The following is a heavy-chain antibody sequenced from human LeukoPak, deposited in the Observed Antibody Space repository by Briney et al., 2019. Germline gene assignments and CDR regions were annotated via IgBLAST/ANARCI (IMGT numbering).Heavy chain of an antibody. D-gene: IGHD6-19*01. CDR3: AREDSSGLDY. J-gene: IGHJ4*02. CDR2: ISSSGSTI. CDR1: RFTFSRFS. Sequence: PGGSLRLSCAASRFTFSRFSMNWVRQAPGKGLEWVSYISSSGSTIYYADSVKGRFTISRDNAKNSLYLQMNSLRAEDTAIYYCAREDSSGLDYWGQGTLVTVSS. V-gene: IGHV3-48*04.